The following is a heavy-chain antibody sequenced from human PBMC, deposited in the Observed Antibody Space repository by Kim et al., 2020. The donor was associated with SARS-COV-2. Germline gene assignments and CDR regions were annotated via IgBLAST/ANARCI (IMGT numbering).Heavy chain of an antibody. CDR3: TTDWYYYDSSGYYYASRLGY. CDR2: IKSKTDGGTT. J-gene: IGHJ4*02. Sequence: GGSLRLSCAASGFTFSNAWMSWVRQAPGKGLEWVGRIKSKTDGGTTDYAAPVKGRFTISRDDSKNTLYLQMNSLKTEDTAVYYCTTDWYYYDSSGYYYASRLGYWGQGTLVTVSS. V-gene: IGHV3-15*01. CDR1: GFTFSNAW. D-gene: IGHD3-22*01.